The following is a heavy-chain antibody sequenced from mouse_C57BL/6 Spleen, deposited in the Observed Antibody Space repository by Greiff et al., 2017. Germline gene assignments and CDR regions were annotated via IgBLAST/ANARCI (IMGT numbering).Heavy chain of an antibody. CDR1: GYSITSGYY. CDR2: ISYDGSN. Sequence: ESGPGLVKPSQSLSLTCSVTGYSITSGYYWNWIRQFPGNKLEWMGYISYDGSNNYNPSLKNLISITRDTSKNQFFLKLNSVTTEDTATYYCAKDYYGSSYWYFDVWGTGTTVTVSS. D-gene: IGHD1-1*01. CDR3: AKDYYGSSYWYFDV. J-gene: IGHJ1*03. V-gene: IGHV3-6*01.